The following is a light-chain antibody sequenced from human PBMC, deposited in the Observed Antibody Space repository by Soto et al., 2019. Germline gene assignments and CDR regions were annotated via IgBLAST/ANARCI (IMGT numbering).Light chain of an antibody. Sequence: SVLTQPPSASGSPGQSVTISCTGSTSDVGGYEYVSWYQQHPGTSPTLMIFEVNKRTSGVPNRFSGSKSGNTASLPVSGLQSEDEASYYCSTFAGANIWVFGGGTKLTVL. CDR2: EVN. J-gene: IGLJ3*02. CDR3: STFAGANIWV. V-gene: IGLV2-8*01. CDR1: TSDVGGYEY.